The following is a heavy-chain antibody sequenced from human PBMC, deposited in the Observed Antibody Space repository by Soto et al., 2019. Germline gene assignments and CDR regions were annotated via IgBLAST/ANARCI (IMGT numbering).Heavy chain of an antibody. Sequence: GGSLRLSCAASGFSFSDSWMSWVRQGPGKGLEWVATIQNDGSQKFYLDSVKGRLTIPRDNARNSLFLQINSLRAEDTAVYYCAREQWYHFDPWGQGTLVTVSS. CDR3: AREQWYHFDP. CDR2: IQNDGSQK. D-gene: IGHD2-8*01. V-gene: IGHV3-7*01. CDR1: GFSFSDSW. J-gene: IGHJ5*02.